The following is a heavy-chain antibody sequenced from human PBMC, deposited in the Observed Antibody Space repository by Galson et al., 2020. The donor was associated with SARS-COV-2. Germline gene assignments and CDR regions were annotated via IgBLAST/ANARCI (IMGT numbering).Heavy chain of an antibody. V-gene: IGHV3-23*01. J-gene: IGHJ4*02. CDR2: VSGDGDKT. D-gene: IGHD3-22*01. Sequence: GGSLRLSCTVSGFSYSTYAMSWVRQAPGKGLEWVSAVSGDGDKTYYADSVKGRFTISRDNSKNTLFLEMNSLRAEDTAIYYCAKDRYYDSSALREFDYWGQGTHVTVSS. CDR1: GFSYSTYA. CDR3: AKDRYYDSSALREFDY.